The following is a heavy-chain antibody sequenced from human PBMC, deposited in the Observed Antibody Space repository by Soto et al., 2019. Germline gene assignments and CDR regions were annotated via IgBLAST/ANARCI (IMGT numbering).Heavy chain of an antibody. V-gene: IGHV4-39*01. CDR2: IYYSGST. CDR3: ARILTTLHWYFDL. J-gene: IGHJ2*01. D-gene: IGHD4-17*01. Sequence: SETLSLTCTVSGGSISSSSYYWGWIRQPPGKGLEWIGSIYYSGSTYYNPSLKSRVTISVDTSKNQFSLKLSSVTAADTAVYYCARILTTLHWYFDLWGRGTLVTVSS. CDR1: GGSISSSSYY.